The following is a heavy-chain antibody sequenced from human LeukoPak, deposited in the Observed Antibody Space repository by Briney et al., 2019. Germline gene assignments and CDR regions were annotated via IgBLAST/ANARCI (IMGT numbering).Heavy chain of an antibody. D-gene: IGHD2-15*01. V-gene: IGHV1-3*01. CDR2: INAGNGNT. CDR3: ARARIPKYCSSGSCYRYYFDY. Sequence: ASVKVSCKASGYTFTSYAMHWVRQAPGQRLEWMGWINAGNGNTKYSQKFQGRVTITRDTSASTAYMELSSLRSEDTAVYYCARARIPKYCSSGSCYRYYFDYWGQGTLVTVSS. CDR1: GYTFTSYA. J-gene: IGHJ4*02.